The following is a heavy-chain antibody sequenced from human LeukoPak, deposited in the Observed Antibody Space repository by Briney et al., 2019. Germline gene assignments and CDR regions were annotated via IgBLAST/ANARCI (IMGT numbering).Heavy chain of an antibody. J-gene: IGHJ4*02. CDR2: IIPLFGTT. V-gene: IGHV1-69*01. Sequence: SVKVSCKASGGTFSSSAISWVRQAPGQGLEWMGGIIPLFGTTNYAQKFQGRVAITADESTSTAYMELSSLRSEDTAVYYCARLEITTVTTSDYWGQGTLVTVSS. CDR1: GGTFSSSA. CDR3: ARLEITTVTTSDY. D-gene: IGHD4-17*01.